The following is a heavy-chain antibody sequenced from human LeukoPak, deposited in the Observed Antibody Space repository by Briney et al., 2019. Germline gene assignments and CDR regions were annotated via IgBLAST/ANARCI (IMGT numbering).Heavy chain of an antibody. CDR3: ATVGPLSGSRTFDI. D-gene: IGHD1-26*01. V-gene: IGHV1-24*01. Sequence: GASVKVSCKVSGYTLTELSMHWVRQAPGKGLEWVGGFDPEDGETIYAQKFQGRVTMTEDTSTDTAYMELSSLRSEDTAVYYCATVGPLSGSRTFDIWGQGTMVTVSS. CDR1: GYTLTELS. J-gene: IGHJ3*02. CDR2: FDPEDGET.